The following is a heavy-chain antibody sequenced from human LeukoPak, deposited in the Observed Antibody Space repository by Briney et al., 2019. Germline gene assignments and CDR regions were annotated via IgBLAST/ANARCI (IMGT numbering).Heavy chain of an antibody. CDR2: IYVSGGST. CDR1: GFTFSSYG. V-gene: IGHV3-23*01. J-gene: IGHJ3*02. CDR3: AKDALLLSTNDAFDI. D-gene: IGHD2/OR15-2a*01. Sequence: GGTLRLSCAASGFTFSSYGMSWVRQAPGKGLEWVSAIYVSGGSTFYADSVKGRFTVSRDNSKNTLYLQMNSLRAEDTVIYYCAKDALLLSTNDAFDIWGQGTMVTVSS.